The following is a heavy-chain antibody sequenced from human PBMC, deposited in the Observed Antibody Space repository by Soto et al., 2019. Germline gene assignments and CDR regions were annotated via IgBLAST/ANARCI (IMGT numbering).Heavy chain of an antibody. CDR3: ARDLGNKHYYYFY. CDR1: GGTFSSYA. CDR2: IIPIFGTA. V-gene: IGHV1-69*13. Sequence: SVKVSCKASGGTFSSYAISWVRQAPGQGLEWMGGIIPIFGTANYAQKFQGRVTITADESTSTAYMELSSLRSEDTAVYYCARDLGNKHYYYFYWGQGTLVTVSS. D-gene: IGHD2-21*02. J-gene: IGHJ4*02.